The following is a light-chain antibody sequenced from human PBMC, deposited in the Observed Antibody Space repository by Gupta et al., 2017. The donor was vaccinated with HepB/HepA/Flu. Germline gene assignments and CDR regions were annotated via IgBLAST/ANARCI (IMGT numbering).Light chain of an antibody. CDR3: SSYTTSGTTLEV. Sequence: QSALTQPASVSGSPGQSITISCTGTSSDVGGHNYVSWYQQHPGKAPKLLIFNVSNRPSGVSYRFSGPKSGNTASLTISGLQAEDEADYYGSSYTTSGTTLEVSGTGTTVSVL. V-gene: IGLV2-14*03. CDR2: NVS. CDR1: SSDVGGHNY. J-gene: IGLJ1*01.